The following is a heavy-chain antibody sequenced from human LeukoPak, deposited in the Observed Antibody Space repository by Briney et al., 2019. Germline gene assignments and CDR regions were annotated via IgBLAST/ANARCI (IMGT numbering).Heavy chain of an antibody. J-gene: IGHJ1*01. CDR3: AKDGYRGDLEWLLTAEYFQH. D-gene: IGHD3-3*01. CDR1: GFTFSSYG. Sequence: GGSLRLSCAASGFTFSSYGMHWVRQAPGKGLEWVAFIRYDGSNKYYADSVKGRFTISRDNSKNTLYRQMNSLRAEDTAVYYCAKDGYRGDLEWLLTAEYFQHWGQGTLVTVSS. V-gene: IGHV3-30*02. CDR2: IRYDGSNK.